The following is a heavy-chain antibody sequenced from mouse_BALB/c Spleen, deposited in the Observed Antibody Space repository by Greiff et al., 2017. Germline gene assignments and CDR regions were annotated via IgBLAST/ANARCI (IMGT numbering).Heavy chain of an antibody. J-gene: IGHJ4*01. Sequence: LQQSGAGLVKLGGSLKLSCAASGFTFSGYYMSWVRQSPEKRLELVGAINSNGGSTYYPHTVKGKFTISRDKAKNTLYLQLSSLKSEDTALYYCARLSDSSGYAMDYWGQGTSVTVSS. CDR3: ARLSDSSGYAMDY. D-gene: IGHD3-2*01. V-gene: IGHV5-6-2*01. CDR2: INSNGGST. CDR1: GFTFSGYY.